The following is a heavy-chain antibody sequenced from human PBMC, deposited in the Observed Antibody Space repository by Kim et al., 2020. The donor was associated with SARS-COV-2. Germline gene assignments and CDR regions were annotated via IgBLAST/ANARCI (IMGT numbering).Heavy chain of an antibody. CDR1: GGSFSGYY. J-gene: IGHJ4*02. D-gene: IGHD6-13*01. CDR3: ARFIAAARGGPERYDDY. Sequence: SETLSLTCAVYGGSFSGYYWSWIRQPPGKVLEWIGEINHSGSTNYNPSLKSRVTISVDTSKNQFSLKLSSVTAADTAVYYCARFIAAARGGPERYDDYWGQGTLVTVSS. V-gene: IGHV4-34*01. CDR2: INHSGST.